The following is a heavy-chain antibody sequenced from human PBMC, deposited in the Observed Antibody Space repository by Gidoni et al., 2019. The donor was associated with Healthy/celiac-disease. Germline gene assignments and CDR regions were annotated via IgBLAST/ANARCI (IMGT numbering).Heavy chain of an antibody. CDR2: INHSGST. D-gene: IGHD6-19*01. CDR3: ARGLSSGWLHAFDI. Sequence: QVQLQQWGAGLLKPSETLSLTCAVYGGSFSGYYWRWIRQPPGKGLEWIGEINHSGSTNYNPALKSRVTISVDTSKNQFSLKLSSVTAADTAVYYCARGLSSGWLHAFDIWGQGTMVTVSS. V-gene: IGHV4-34*01. CDR1: GGSFSGYY. J-gene: IGHJ3*02.